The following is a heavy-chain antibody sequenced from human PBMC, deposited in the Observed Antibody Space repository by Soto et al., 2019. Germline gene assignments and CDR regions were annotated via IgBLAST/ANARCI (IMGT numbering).Heavy chain of an antibody. Sequence: QEQLVVSGGGVVQSGRSLRLSCAASGFIFSNYAMHWARQAPGKGLEWVALISADGTNKEYAESIKGRVSISRDNSRNTLYLQMITVRPEDAALYFCARHLSHLKSGWFDPWGQGTLITVSS. CDR3: ARHLSHLKSGWFDP. V-gene: IGHV3-30-3*01. J-gene: IGHJ5*02. D-gene: IGHD3-3*02. CDR2: ISADGTNK. CDR1: GFIFSNYA.